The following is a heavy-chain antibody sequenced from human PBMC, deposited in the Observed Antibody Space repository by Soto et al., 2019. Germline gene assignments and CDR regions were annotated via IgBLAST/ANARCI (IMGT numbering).Heavy chain of an antibody. CDR1: GYTFTSYG. CDR2: ISAHNGDT. D-gene: IGHD1-26*01. V-gene: IGHV1-18*01. J-gene: IGHJ6*02. Sequence: QVQLVQSGPEVKKPGASVKVSCKASGYTFTSYGFSWVRQAPGQGLEWMGWISAHNGDTIYAQKFQDRITMTTDTSKNTAHLELRSLKSGDTAVFYCARSSGTYPPSRYYYGLDVWGQGTTVTVSS. CDR3: ARSSGTYPPSRYYYGLDV.